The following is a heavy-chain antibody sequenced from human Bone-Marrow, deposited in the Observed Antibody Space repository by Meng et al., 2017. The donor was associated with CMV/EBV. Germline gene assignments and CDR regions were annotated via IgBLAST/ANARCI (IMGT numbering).Heavy chain of an antibody. CDR3: ARDGGGYVVY. J-gene: IGHJ4*02. CDR2: ISSSSSYI. V-gene: IGHV3-21*01. D-gene: IGHD5-12*01. Sequence: EVQLVESGGGLVKRGGCLRLSCAASGFTFSSYSMNWVRQAPGKGLEWVSSISSSSSYIYYADSVKGRFTISRDNAKNSLYLQMNSLRAEDTAVYYCARDGGGYVVYWGQGTLVTVSS. CDR1: GFTFSSYS.